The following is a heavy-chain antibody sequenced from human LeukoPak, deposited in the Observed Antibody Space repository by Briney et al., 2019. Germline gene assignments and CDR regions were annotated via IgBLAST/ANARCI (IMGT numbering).Heavy chain of an antibody. J-gene: IGHJ4*02. CDR2: ITSSSSAM. CDR3: ARKSGSSGYPLDN. D-gene: IGHD3-22*01. Sequence: GGPLRLSCAASGFTFSSYAMTWVRQAPGKGLEWVSYITSSSSAMHYADAVKGRFAISRDNAKNSLYLQMNSLRAEDTALYYCARKSGSSGYPLDNWGQGTLVTVSS. CDR1: GFTFSSYA. V-gene: IGHV3-48*01.